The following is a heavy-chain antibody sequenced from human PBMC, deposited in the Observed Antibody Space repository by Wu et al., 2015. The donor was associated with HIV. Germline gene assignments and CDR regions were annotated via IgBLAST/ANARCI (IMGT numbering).Heavy chain of an antibody. CDR1: GYNFNGFG. J-gene: IGHJ4*02. V-gene: IGHV1-18*01. CDR2: INPKNGGT. D-gene: IGHD5-12*01. CDR3: ARSHKWLQLRYSGNFDY. Sequence: QVQLVQSGIEVKKSGASMKISCKASGYNFNGFGIVWVRQAPGQGLEWMGWINPKNGGTDYARGFQGRLTMTRDMSSRTVYVELKRLTSEDTAMYFCARSHKWLQLRYSGNFDYWGQGT.